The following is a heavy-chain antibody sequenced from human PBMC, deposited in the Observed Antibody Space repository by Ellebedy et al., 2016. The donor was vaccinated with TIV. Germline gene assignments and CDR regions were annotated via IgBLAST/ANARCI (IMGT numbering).Heavy chain of an antibody. CDR3: ARDWKGHPFYDFWTGYLDY. CDR1: GSTFSSFG. Sequence: GGSLRLXCTASGSTFSSFGMHWIRQAPGKGLEWVALVWYDGSNKYYIESVKGRFTISRDNSQNTVYLEMNSLRAEDTAVYYCARDWKGHPFYDFWTGYLDYWGQGALVTVSS. J-gene: IGHJ4*02. V-gene: IGHV3-33*01. CDR2: VWYDGSNK. D-gene: IGHD3-3*01.